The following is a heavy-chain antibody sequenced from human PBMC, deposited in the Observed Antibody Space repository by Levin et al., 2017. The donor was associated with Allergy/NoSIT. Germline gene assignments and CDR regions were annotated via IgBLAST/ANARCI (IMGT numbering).Heavy chain of an antibody. J-gene: IGHJ4*02. Sequence: PSQTLSLTCAVYGGSFRGYYWSWIRQPPGKGLEWIGEINHSGSTNYNPSLKSRVTISVDTSKNQFSLKLSSVTAADTAVYYCARTRRRYCSGGSCPYFDYWGQGTLVTVSS. CDR3: ARTRRRYCSGGSCPYFDY. D-gene: IGHD2-15*01. V-gene: IGHV4-34*01. CDR2: INHSGST. CDR1: GGSFRGYY.